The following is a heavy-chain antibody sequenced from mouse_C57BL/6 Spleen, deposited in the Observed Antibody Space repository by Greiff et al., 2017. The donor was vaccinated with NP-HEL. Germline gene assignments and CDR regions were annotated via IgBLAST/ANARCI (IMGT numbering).Heavy chain of an antibody. D-gene: IGHD1-1*01. CDR2: IDPETGGT. V-gene: IGHV1-15*01. J-gene: IGHJ3*01. CDR1: GYTFTDYE. Sequence: QVQLQQSGAELVRPGASVTLSCKASGYTFTDYEMHWVKQTPVHGLEWIGAIDPETGGTAYNQKFKGKAILTADKSSSTAYMELRSLTSEDSAVYYCTGSYGSSSFAYWGQGTLVTVSA. CDR3: TGSYGSSSFAY.